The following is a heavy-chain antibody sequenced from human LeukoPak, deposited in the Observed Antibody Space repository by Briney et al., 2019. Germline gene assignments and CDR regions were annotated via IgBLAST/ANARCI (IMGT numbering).Heavy chain of an antibody. CDR2: INPSGGST. V-gene: IGHV1-46*01. CDR1: GYTFTSYY. CDR3: AREEVVLMVYAPYYYGMDV. D-gene: IGHD2-8*01. Sequence: GASVKVSCKASGYTFTSYYTHWVRQAPGQGLEWMGIINPSGGSTSYAQKFQGRVTMTRDTSTSTVYMELSSLRSEDTAVYYCAREEVVLMVYAPYYYGMDVWGQGTTVTVS. J-gene: IGHJ6*02.